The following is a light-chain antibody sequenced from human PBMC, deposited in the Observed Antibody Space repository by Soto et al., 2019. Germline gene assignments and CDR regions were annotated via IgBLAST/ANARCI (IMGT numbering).Light chain of an antibody. CDR2: RDN. V-gene: IGLV1-47*01. Sequence: QSVLTQPPSASGTPGQRVTISCSGSSSNIGSKFVSWYQQLPGSAPKLLINRDNQRPSGVPDRFSGSKAGTSAALAISGLGCEGEGDYYCAAWDVSLSAVFGGGTKVTGL. J-gene: IGLJ3*02. CDR3: AAWDVSLSAV. CDR1: SSNIGSKF.